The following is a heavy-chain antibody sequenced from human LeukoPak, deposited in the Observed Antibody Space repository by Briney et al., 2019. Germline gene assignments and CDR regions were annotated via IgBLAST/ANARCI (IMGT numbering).Heavy chain of an antibody. Sequence: GGSLRLSCAASGFTFSTYWMHWVRQAPGKGLVWVSGIRSDGSSTIYADSVKGRFTISRDNARDTLYLQVNSLRAEDTAVYYCARDSSGWGFDYWGQGSLVTVSS. CDR2: IRSDGSST. V-gene: IGHV3-74*01. CDR1: GFTFSTYW. J-gene: IGHJ4*02. CDR3: ARDSSGWGFDY. D-gene: IGHD6-25*01.